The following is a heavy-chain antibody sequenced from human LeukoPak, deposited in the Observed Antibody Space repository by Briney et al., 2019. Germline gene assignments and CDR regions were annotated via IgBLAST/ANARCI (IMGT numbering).Heavy chain of an antibody. D-gene: IGHD2-21*02. CDR1: GGSISSYY. J-gene: IGHJ6*02. V-gene: IGHV4-59*08. Sequence: PSETLSLTCTVSGGSISSYYWSWIRQPPGKGLERIGYIYYSGSTNYNPSLKSRVTISVDTSKNQFSLKLSSVTAADTAVYYCARQTARSRYYYYYGMDVWGQGTTVTVSS. CDR2: IYYSGST. CDR3: ARQTARSRYYYYYGMDV.